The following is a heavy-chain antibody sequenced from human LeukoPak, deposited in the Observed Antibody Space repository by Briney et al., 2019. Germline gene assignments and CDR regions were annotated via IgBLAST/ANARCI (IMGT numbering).Heavy chain of an antibody. CDR1: GYTFTSYY. J-gene: IGHJ4*02. D-gene: IGHD2-15*01. Sequence: ASVKVSCKASGYTFTSYYMHWVRQAPGQGLEWMGIINPSGGSTSYAQKFQGRVTMTRDMSTSTVYMELSSLRSEDTAVYYCARDSGGRYGGDYWGQGTLVTVSS. V-gene: IGHV1-46*01. CDR2: INPSGGST. CDR3: ARDSGGRYGGDY.